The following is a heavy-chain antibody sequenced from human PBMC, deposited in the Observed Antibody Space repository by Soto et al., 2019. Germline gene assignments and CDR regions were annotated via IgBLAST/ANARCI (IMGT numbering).Heavy chain of an antibody. CDR1: GGTFSGYA. D-gene: IGHD6-19*01. J-gene: IGHJ3*02. Sequence: SVKVSCKASGGTFSGYAMSWVRQAPGQGLEWMGGIIPIFGTANYAQKFQGRVTITADKSTSTAYMELSSLRSEDTAVYYCAVLAVAAQRYAFDIWGQGTMVTVSS. CDR2: IIPIFGTA. CDR3: AVLAVAAQRYAFDI. V-gene: IGHV1-69*06.